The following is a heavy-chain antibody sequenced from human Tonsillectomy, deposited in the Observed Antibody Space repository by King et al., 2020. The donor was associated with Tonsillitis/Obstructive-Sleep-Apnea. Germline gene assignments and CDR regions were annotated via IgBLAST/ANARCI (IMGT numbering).Heavy chain of an antibody. V-gene: IGHV3-13*04. D-gene: IGHD1-26*01. Sequence: VQLVQSGGGLVQPGGSLRLSCAASGFTFRNYDMHWVRQAPGEGLEWVSTIGTAGDTYYPASVKGRFTVPRENAKNSLYLQMNSLRDGDTAVYYCARAGVGATAYYYYYMDVWGKGTTVTVSS. CDR2: IGTAGDT. J-gene: IGHJ6*03. CDR1: GFTFRNYD. CDR3: ARAGVGATAYYYYYMDV.